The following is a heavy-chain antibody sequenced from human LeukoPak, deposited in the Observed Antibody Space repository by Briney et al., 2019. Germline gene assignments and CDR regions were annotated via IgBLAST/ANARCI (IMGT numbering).Heavy chain of an antibody. CDR2: IWYDGSNK. J-gene: IGHJ4*02. V-gene: IGHV3-33*01. CDR3: ARAETLWFGELLI. Sequence: GRSLRLSCAVSGFTFSSYGMHWVRQAPGKGLEWVAVIWYDGSNKYYADSVKGRFTISRDNSKNTLYLQMNSLRAEDTAVYYCARAETLWFGELLIWGQGTLVTVSS. D-gene: IGHD3-10*01. CDR1: GFTFSSYG.